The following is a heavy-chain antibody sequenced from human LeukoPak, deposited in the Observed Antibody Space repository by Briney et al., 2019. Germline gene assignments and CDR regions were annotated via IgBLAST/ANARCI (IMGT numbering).Heavy chain of an antibody. J-gene: IGHJ4*02. V-gene: IGHV4-34*01. Sequence: SETLSLTCAVYGGSFSGYYWSWIRQPPGKGLEWIGEINHSGSTNYIPSLKSRVTISVDTSKNQFSLKLSSVTAADTAVYYCARGGGIWSQRFDYWGQGTLVTVSS. CDR3: ARGGGIWSQRFDY. CDR2: INHSGST. CDR1: GGSFSGYY. D-gene: IGHD6-13*01.